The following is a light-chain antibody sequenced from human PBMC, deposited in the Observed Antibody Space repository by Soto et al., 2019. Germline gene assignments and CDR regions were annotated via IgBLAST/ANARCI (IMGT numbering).Light chain of an antibody. CDR1: QSVSSSY. Sequence: EIVLTQTTSTLSLSPGERATLSCRASQSVSSSYLAWYQQKPGQAPRLLIYGASSRATGIPDRFSGSGSGTDFTLTISRLEPEDFAVYYCQQYGSSLALGWGTKVDIK. V-gene: IGKV3-20*01. CDR2: GAS. CDR3: QQYGSSLA. J-gene: IGKJ4*01.